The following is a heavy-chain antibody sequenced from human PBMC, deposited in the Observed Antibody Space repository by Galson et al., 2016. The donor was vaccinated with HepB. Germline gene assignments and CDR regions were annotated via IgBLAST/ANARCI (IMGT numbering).Heavy chain of an antibody. CDR2: IYWGDDK. J-gene: IGHJ4*02. D-gene: IGHD3-10*01. CDR1: LTTGGVG. V-gene: IGHV2-5*02. Sequence: LTTGGVGVGWIRQPPGKSLEWLALIYWGDDKRYRPSLKSRLTITKDTSKNQVVLIMTNMDPVDTATYYCAYTRLLLFGEPPLVWGQGALVTVSS. CDR3: AYTRLLLFGEPPLV.